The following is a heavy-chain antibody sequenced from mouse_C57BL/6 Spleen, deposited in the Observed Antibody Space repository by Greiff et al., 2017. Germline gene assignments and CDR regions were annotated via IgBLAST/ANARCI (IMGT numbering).Heavy chain of an antibody. CDR3: ERWGAETGAMDY. J-gene: IGHJ4*01. CDR1: GYAFSSYW. V-gene: IGHV1-80*01. CDR2: IYPGDGDT. Sequence: QVQLQQSGAELVKPGASVKISCKASGYAFSSYWMNWVKQRPGKGLEWIGQIYPGDGDTTYNGKFKGKATLTADKSSSTAYMQLSSLTSEDSAVYFCERWGAETGAMDYWGQGTSVTVSS. D-gene: IGHD3-3*01.